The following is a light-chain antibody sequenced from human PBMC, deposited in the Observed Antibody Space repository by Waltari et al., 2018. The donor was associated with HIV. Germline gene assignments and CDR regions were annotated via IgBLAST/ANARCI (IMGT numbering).Light chain of an antibody. V-gene: IGLV2-23*01. Sequence: QSALTQPASVSGSPGQAITIPCTGTSSDVGSINLAPRNQRRPGEAPKLIIYDGGKRPSGVSNRFSDSKSGNTASLTISGLQAEDEADYYCCSYAAGSTYVFGTGTRVTVL. J-gene: IGLJ1*01. CDR3: CSYAAGSTYV. CDR2: DGG. CDR1: SSDVGSINL.